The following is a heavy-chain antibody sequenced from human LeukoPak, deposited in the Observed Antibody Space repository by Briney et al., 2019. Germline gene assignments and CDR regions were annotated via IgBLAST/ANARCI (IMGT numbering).Heavy chain of an antibody. CDR2: FSSSGAGT. CDR3: AKRGGRYCSGGRCYSGYYMDV. CDR1: GFTFTNYG. Sequence: GGSLRLSCAASGFTFTNYGMGRVRQAPGKGLEWVSSFSSSGAGTYYADSVKGRFTISRDISKNMFYMQMNSLRAEDTAVYYCAKRGGRYCSGGRCYSGYYMDVWGKGTTVTISS. D-gene: IGHD2-15*01. J-gene: IGHJ6*03. V-gene: IGHV3-23*01.